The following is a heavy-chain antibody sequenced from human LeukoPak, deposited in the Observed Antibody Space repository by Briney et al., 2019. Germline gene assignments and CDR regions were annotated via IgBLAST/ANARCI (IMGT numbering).Heavy chain of an antibody. D-gene: IGHD5-18*01. CDR3: AKGGYGIRIPTDY. Sequence: GGSLRLSCAASGFTFSSYAMSWVRQAPGKGLEWVSAISGSGGSTYYADSVKDRFTISRDNSKNTLYLQMNSLRAEDTAVYYCAKGGYGIRIPTDYWGQGTLVTVSS. J-gene: IGHJ4*02. V-gene: IGHV3-23*01. CDR2: ISGSGGST. CDR1: GFTFSSYA.